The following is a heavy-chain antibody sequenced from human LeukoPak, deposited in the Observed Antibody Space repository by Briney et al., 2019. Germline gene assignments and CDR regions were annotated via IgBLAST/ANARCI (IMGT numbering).Heavy chain of an antibody. V-gene: IGHV3-66*02. Sequence: GGSLRLSCAASGFTFSSYEMNWVRQAPGKGLEWVSVIYSGGSTYYADSVKGRFTISRDNSKNTLYLQMNSLRAEDTAVYYCAGPGGYYYYYGMDVWGQGTTVTVSS. J-gene: IGHJ6*02. D-gene: IGHD3-10*01. CDR3: AGPGGYYYYYGMDV. CDR2: IYSGGST. CDR1: GFTFSSYE.